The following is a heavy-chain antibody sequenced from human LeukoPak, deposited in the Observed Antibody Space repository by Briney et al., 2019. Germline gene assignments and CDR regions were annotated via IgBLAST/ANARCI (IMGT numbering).Heavy chain of an antibody. CDR1: RHTFTGYY. CDR2: IKFNTGGT. CDR3: AAGSVYYYDSIGSFDY. D-gene: IGHD3-22*01. Sequence: ASVKVSCKALRHTFTGYYMHWVRQAPGQGPEWMGWIKFNTGGTNYAQKFQGRVIMTREMSINTVYMELTRLTSDDTAVYYCAAGSVYYYDSIGSFDYWGQGTLVSVSS. J-gene: IGHJ4*02. V-gene: IGHV1-2*02.